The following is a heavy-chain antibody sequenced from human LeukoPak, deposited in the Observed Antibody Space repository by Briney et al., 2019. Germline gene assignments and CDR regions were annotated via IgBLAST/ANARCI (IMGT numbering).Heavy chain of an antibody. CDR1: GFTFSSYA. CDR2: ISGSGGST. D-gene: IGHD3-10*01. CDR3: AKGGLYYYGSGSYSDY. J-gene: IGHJ4*02. V-gene: IGHV3-23*01. Sequence: GGSLRLSCAASGFTFSSYAMSWVRQAPGKGLEGVSAISGSGGSTYYADSVKGRFTISRDNSKNTLYLQMNSLRAEDTAVYYCAKGGLYYYGSGSYSDYWGQGTLVTVSS.